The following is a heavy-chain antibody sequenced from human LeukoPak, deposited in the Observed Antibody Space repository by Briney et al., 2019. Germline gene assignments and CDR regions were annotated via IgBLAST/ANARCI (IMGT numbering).Heavy chain of an antibody. V-gene: IGHV3-23*01. CDR1: GFTFSNYG. CDR2: ISGSGGSI. CDR3: AKGELWFGDLFGFDY. J-gene: IGHJ4*02. D-gene: IGHD3-10*01. Sequence: PGGSLRLSCAASGFTFSNYGMSWVRQAPGKGLEWVSAISGSGGSIYYADSVKGRFTISRDNSKNTLFLQMNSLRAEDTAVYYCAKGELWFGDLFGFDYWGQGTLVTVSS.